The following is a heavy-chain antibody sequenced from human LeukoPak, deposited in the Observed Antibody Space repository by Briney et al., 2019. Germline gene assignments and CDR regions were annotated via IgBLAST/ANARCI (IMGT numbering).Heavy chain of an antibody. CDR3: ARASRGYSYGTPSDFDY. CDR1: GFTFSDFW. Sequence: GGSLRLSCAASGFTFSDFWMTWARQAPGKGLEWVANIKQDGSEKYYVDSVRGRFTISRDNAKNSLYLQMNSLRAEDTAVYYCARASRGYSYGTPSDFDYWGQGTLVTVSS. J-gene: IGHJ4*02. V-gene: IGHV3-7*01. D-gene: IGHD5-18*01. CDR2: IKQDGSEK.